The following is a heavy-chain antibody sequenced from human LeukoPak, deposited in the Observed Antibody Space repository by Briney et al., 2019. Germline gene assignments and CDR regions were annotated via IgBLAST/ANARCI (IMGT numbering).Heavy chain of an antibody. D-gene: IGHD1-26*01. Sequence: PSETLSLTCSVSGGSISSSNYYWNWIRQPPGKGLEWIGSVYYSGSTYYNPSLKSRVTISVDTSKNQFSLKLSSVTAADTAVYYCAGETSGSCIDYWGQGTLVTVSS. J-gene: IGHJ4*02. CDR1: GGSISSSNYY. CDR2: VYYSGST. V-gene: IGHV4-39*02. CDR3: AGETSGSCIDY.